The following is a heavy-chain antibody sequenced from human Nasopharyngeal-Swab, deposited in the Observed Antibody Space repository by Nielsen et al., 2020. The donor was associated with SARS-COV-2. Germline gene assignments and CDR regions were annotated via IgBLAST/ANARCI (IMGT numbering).Heavy chain of an antibody. CDR2: IHYSGNR. D-gene: IGHD5-18*01. J-gene: IGHJ4*02. V-gene: IGHV4-39*01. CDR3: AKQRGDTAMVFDF. Sequence: WIRQPPGKGLEWIGTIHYSGNRFYNPPLRSRLSISVDTSKNQFSLQLSSVTAADTAVYYCAKQRGDTAMVFDFWGQGTLVTVSS.